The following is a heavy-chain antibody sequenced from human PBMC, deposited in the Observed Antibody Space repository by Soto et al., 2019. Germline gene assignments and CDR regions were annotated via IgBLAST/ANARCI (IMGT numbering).Heavy chain of an antibody. V-gene: IGHV5-51*01. CDR3: ARPSRYSYGSEGMDV. J-gene: IGHJ6*02. CDR1: GYSFTSYW. Sequence: PGESLKISCKGSGYSFTSYWIGWVRQMPGKGLEGMGIIYPGDSDTRYSPSFQGQVTVSADKPNSTAYLQWSSLKASDTAMYYCARPSRYSYGSEGMDVWGQGTTVTVSS. D-gene: IGHD5-18*01. CDR2: IYPGDSDT.